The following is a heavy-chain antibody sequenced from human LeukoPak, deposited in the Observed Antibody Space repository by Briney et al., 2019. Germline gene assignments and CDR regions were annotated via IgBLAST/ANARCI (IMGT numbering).Heavy chain of an antibody. J-gene: IGHJ4*02. CDR2: IYYSGTT. V-gene: IGHV4-59*08. CDR1: GGSISSYY. CDR3: ARHVTHYTVTPDY. D-gene: IGHD4-17*01. Sequence: SETLSLTCTVSGGSISSYYWSWIRQPPGKGLEWIRYIYYSGTTNYNPSLKSRVTISVDTSKNQFSLKLSSVTAADTAVYYCARHVTHYTVTPDYWGQGTLVTVSS.